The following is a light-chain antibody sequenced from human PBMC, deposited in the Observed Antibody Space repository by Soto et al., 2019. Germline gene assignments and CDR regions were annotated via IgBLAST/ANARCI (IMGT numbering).Light chain of an antibody. Sequence: QSVLTQPASVSGSPGQSITISCTGTINDVGSYKYVSWYQQHPGKAPQLILYDVSNRPSGVSTRFSGSKSGNTASLTISGLQTEDEADYYCSSYTTISTLLFGGGTKVTVL. CDR1: INDVGSYKY. CDR3: SSYTTISTLL. V-gene: IGLV2-14*01. CDR2: DVS. J-gene: IGLJ3*02.